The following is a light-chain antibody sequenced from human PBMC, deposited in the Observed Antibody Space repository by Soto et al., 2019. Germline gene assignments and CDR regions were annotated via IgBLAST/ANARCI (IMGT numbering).Light chain of an antibody. CDR3: SSYTTSNTVV. V-gene: IGLV2-14*01. CDR1: NNDVGGFDF. CDR2: EVS. Sequence: QSVLTQPASVSGSPGQSISISCTGTNNDVGGFDFVSWYHQHPGKAPELVIYEVSNRPSGISNRFSASKSGNTASLTISTLQAEDEADYYCSSYTTSNTVVFGGGTKLTVL. J-gene: IGLJ3*02.